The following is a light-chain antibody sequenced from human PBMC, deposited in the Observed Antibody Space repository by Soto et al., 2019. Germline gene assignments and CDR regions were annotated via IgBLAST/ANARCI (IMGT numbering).Light chain of an antibody. CDR1: SSNIGAGYD. V-gene: IGLV1-40*01. CDR2: GNS. J-gene: IGLJ2*01. CDR3: QSYDSSLSEGV. Sequence: QLVLTQPPSVSGAPGQRVTISCTGSSSNIGAGYDVHWYQQLPGTAPKLLIYGNSNRPSGVPDRFSGSKSGTSASLAITGLQVEDEADYYCQSYDSSLSEGVFGGGTKLTVL.